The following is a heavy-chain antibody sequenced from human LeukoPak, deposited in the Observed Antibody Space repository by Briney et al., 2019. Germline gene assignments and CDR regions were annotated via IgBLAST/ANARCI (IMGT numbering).Heavy chain of an antibody. CDR3: ARVVGGPAFITMVRGVRDYYYYGMDV. CDR2: IIPIFGTA. D-gene: IGHD3-10*01. Sequence: GSSVKVSCKASGGTFSSYAISWVRQAPGQGLEWMGGIIPIFGTANYAQKFQGRVTITADESTSTAYMELSSLRSEDTAVYYCARVVGGPAFITMVRGVRDYYYYGMDVWGQGTTVTVSS. CDR1: GGTFSSYA. V-gene: IGHV1-69*01. J-gene: IGHJ6*02.